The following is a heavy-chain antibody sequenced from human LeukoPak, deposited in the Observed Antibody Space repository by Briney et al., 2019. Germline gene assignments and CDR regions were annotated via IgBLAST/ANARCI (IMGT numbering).Heavy chain of an antibody. CDR3: ARDLRLFGPPDDY. D-gene: IGHD3-10*01. CDR1: GFTFSSYV. J-gene: IGHJ4*02. CDR2: ISYDGSNK. V-gene: IGHV3-30-3*01. Sequence: GESLKISCAVSGFTFSSYVMHWVRQAPGKGLEWVAVISYDGSNKYYADSVKGRFIISRDNSKNTLYLQMNSLRVEDTAVYYCARDLRLFGPPDDYWGQGTLVTVSS.